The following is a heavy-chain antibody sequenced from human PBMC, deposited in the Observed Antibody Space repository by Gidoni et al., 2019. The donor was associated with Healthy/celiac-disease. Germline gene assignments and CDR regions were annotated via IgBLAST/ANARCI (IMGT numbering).Heavy chain of an antibody. Sequence: LSCAASGFTFSSYGMPWVRQAPGKGLEWAAVIWYDGSNKYYADSVKGRFTITRDNSKNTLYLQMKSLGAEDKAVDYCAREWAMVRGVLYDYYYYGMDVWGQGTTVTVSS. CDR3: AREWAMVRGVLYDYYYYGMDV. J-gene: IGHJ6*02. V-gene: IGHV3-33*01. D-gene: IGHD5-18*01. CDR2: IWYDGSNK. CDR1: GFTFSSYG.